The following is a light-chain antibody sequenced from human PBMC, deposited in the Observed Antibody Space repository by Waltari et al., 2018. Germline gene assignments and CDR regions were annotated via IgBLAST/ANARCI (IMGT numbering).Light chain of an antibody. CDR1: QSIGKE. CDR3: QQYNSYSLLS. J-gene: IGKJ4*01. Sequence: RARQSIGKELAWYQQKPGKAPKLLSYKGSTLESGVPSMFSGSGSGTEVTHTISSLQPEDFATYYCQQYNSYSLLSFGGGTKVEIK. V-gene: IGKV1-5*03. CDR2: KGS.